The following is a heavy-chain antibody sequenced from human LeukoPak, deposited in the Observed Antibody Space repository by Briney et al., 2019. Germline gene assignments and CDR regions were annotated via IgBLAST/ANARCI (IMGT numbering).Heavy chain of an antibody. J-gene: IGHJ3*01. CDR1: GDSVSFNSDV. D-gene: IGHD7-27*01. CDR2: AYYRSKWLF. Sequence: PSQTLSLTCAISGDSVSFNSDVWNWIRQSPSRDLEWLGRAYYRSKWLFNYAASVNSRLTITPDTRKNQFSLQLNSVTPEDTGVYYCVRDANWGLDALDLWGQGTMVTVSS. V-gene: IGHV6-1*01. CDR3: VRDANWGLDALDL.